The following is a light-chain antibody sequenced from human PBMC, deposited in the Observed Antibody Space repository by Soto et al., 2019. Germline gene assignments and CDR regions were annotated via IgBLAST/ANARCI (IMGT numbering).Light chain of an antibody. J-gene: IGLJ2*01. CDR3: ETWDSRRGV. CDR2: LEGSGSY. V-gene: IGLV4-60*03. Sequence: QLVLTQSSSASASLGSSVKFTCTLSSGHSSYIIAWHQQQPGKAPRYLMKLEGSGSYNKGSGVPDRFSGSSSGADRYLTISNLQSEDEADYYCETWDSRRGVFGGGTKLTVL. CDR1: SGHSSYI.